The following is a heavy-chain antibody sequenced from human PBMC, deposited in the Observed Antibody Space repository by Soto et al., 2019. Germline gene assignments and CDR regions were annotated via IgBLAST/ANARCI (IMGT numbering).Heavy chain of an antibody. CDR1: GGSISSSSYY. CDR2: IYYSGST. Sequence: SETLSLTCTVSGGSISSSSYYWGWIRQPPGKGLEWIGSIYYSGSTYYNPSLKSRVTISVDTSKNQFSLKLSSVTAADTAVYYCARHGHITIFGVVISPMDFWGKGTTVTSP. V-gene: IGHV4-39*01. J-gene: IGHJ6*03. D-gene: IGHD3-3*01. CDR3: ARHGHITIFGVVISPMDF.